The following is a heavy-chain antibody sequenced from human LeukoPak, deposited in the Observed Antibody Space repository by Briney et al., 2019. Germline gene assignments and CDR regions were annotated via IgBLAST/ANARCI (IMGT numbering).Heavy chain of an antibody. V-gene: IGHV1-69*06. D-gene: IGHD2-2*01. Sequence: SVKVSCKASGGTFSSYAISWVRQAPGQGLEWMGGIIPIFGTANYAQKCQGRVTITADKSTSTAYIELSSLRSEDTAVYYCARERGCSSTSCPYYFDYWGQGTLVTVSP. CDR2: IIPIFGTA. J-gene: IGHJ4*02. CDR3: ARERGCSSTSCPYYFDY. CDR1: GGTFSSYA.